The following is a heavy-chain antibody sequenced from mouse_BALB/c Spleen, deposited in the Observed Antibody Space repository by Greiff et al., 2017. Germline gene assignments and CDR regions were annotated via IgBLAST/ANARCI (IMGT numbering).Heavy chain of an antibody. D-gene: IGHD2-9*01. J-gene: IGHJ4*01. CDR2: IYPGNSDT. Sequence: EVKLQESGTVLARPGASVKMSCKASGYTFTSYWMHWVKQRPGQGLEWIGAIYPGNSDTSYNQKFKGKAKLTAVTSTSTAYMELSSLTNEDSAVYYCASSYGYDGNYYAMDYWGQGTSVTVSS. CDR3: ASSYGYDGNYYAMDY. V-gene: IGHV1-5*01. CDR1: GYTFTSYW.